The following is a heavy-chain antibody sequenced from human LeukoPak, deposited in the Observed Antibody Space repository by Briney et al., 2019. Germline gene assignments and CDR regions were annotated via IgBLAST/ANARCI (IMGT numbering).Heavy chain of an antibody. CDR1: GFTFSSYS. J-gene: IGHJ5*02. D-gene: IGHD3-9*01. V-gene: IGHV3-48*01. CDR2: ISSSSSTI. Sequence: GWSLRLSCAASGFTFSSYSMNWVRQAPGKGLEWVSYISSSSSTIYYADSVKGRFTISRDNAKNSLYLQMNSLRAEDTAVYYCARAYYDILTGPNWFDPWGQGTLVTVSS. CDR3: ARAYYDILTGPNWFDP.